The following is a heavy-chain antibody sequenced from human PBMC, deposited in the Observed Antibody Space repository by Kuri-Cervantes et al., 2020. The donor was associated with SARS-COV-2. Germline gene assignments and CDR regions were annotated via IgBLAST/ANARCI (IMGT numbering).Heavy chain of an antibody. CDR1: GFTFSSYA. CDR2: ISGSGGST. V-gene: IGHV3-23*01. J-gene: IGHJ4*02. CDR3: AKDPFYDFWSGRYYDY. Sequence: GGSLRLSCAASGFTFSSYAMSWVRQAPGKGLEWVSAISGSGGSTYYADSVKGRFTISRDNSKTTLYLQMNSLRAEDTAVYYCAKDPFYDFWSGRYYDYWGQGTLVTVSS. D-gene: IGHD3-3*01.